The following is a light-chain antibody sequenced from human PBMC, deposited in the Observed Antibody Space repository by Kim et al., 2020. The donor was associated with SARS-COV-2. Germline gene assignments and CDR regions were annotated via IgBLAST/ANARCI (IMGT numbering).Light chain of an antibody. V-gene: IGKV3-20*01. CDR1: QSVNNNY. CDR2: GAS. J-gene: IGKJ4*01. Sequence: SLSPGERATLSCRASQSVNNNYLAWYQQKPGQAPRLLIYGASNRATGIPDRFSGSGSGTDFTLTISRLEPEDFSVYYCQQYGRSLTFGGGTKLEI. CDR3: QQYGRSLT.